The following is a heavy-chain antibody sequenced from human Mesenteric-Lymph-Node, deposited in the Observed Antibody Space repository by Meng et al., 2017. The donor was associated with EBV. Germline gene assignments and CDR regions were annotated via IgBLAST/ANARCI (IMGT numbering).Heavy chain of an antibody. Sequence: QGTLQGSGPGLGKPSQSLSLTCGVSGGSISSGGSYWSWIRQSPGKGLEWIGYIDYSGSTTYKPSLKSRVTMSLDTSKNQFSLRLSSVTAADTAVYYCAREAVGATVDHWGQGTLVTVSS. CDR2: IDYSGST. V-gene: IGHV4-61*08. CDR1: GGSISSGGSY. J-gene: IGHJ4*02. D-gene: IGHD1-26*01. CDR3: AREAVGATVDH.